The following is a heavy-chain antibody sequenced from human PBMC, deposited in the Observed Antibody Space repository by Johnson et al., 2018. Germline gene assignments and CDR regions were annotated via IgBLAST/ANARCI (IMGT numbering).Heavy chain of an antibody. V-gene: IGHV3-30*18. Sequence: VQLVESGGGVVQPGRSLRLSCAASGFTFSSYGMHWVRQAPGKGLEWVAVISYDGSNKYYADSVKGLFTISRDNSKNTLYLQMNSLRAEDTAVYYCAKDIVGRYYYGMDVWGQGTTVTVSS. CDR3: AKDIVGRYYYGMDV. CDR2: ISYDGSNK. J-gene: IGHJ6*02. D-gene: IGHD2-15*01. CDR1: GFTFSSYG.